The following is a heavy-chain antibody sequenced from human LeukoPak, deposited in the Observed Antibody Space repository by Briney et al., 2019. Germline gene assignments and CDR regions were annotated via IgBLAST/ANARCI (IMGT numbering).Heavy chain of an antibody. J-gene: IGHJ4*02. V-gene: IGHV3-23*01. CDR1: GFTFSSYA. CDR3: AKIRWFGELLSPYFDY. Sequence: GGSLRLSCAASGFTFSSYAMSWVRQAPGKGLEWVSAISGSGGSTYYADSVKGRFTISRDNSKNTLYLQMNRLRAEDTDVYYCAKIRWFGELLSPYFDYWGQGTLVTVSS. CDR2: ISGSGGST. D-gene: IGHD3-10*01.